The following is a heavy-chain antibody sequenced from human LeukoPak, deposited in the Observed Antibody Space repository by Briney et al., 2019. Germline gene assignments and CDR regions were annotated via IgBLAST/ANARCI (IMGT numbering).Heavy chain of an antibody. CDR3: AKDTNSGSYLYYFDY. Sequence: GRSLRLSCAASGFTFDDYAMHWVRQAPGKGLEWVSGISWNSGSIGYADSVKGRFTISRDNAKNSLYLQMNSLRAEDTALYYCAKDTNSGSYLYYFDYWGQGTLVTVSS. CDR2: ISWNSGSI. D-gene: IGHD1-26*01. J-gene: IGHJ4*02. V-gene: IGHV3-9*01. CDR1: GFTFDDYA.